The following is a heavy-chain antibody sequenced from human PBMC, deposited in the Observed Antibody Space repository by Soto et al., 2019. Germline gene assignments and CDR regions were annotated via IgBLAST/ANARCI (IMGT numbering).Heavy chain of an antibody. CDR3: VRHGGFGELLYAFDI. D-gene: IGHD3-10*01. J-gene: IGHJ3*02. CDR2: IDPSDSYT. V-gene: IGHV5-10-1*01. Sequence: GESLKISCKGSGYSFTSYWISWVRQMPGKGLEWMGRIDPSDSYTNYSPSFQGHVTISADKSISTAYLQWSSLKASDTAMYYCVRHGGFGELLYAFDIWGQGTMVTVSS. CDR1: GYSFTSYW.